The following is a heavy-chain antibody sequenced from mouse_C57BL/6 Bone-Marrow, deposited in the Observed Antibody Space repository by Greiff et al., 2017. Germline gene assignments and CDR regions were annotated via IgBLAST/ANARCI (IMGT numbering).Heavy chain of an antibody. CDR3: ARLHYYGSSDWYFDV. Sequence: EVHLVESGGGLVQPGGSLKLSCAASGFTFSDYYMYWVRQTPEKRLEWVAYISNGGGSTYYPDTVKGRFTISRDNAKNTLYLQMSRLKSEDTAMYYCARLHYYGSSDWYFDVWGTGTTVTVSS. CDR2: ISNGGGST. J-gene: IGHJ1*03. CDR1: GFTFSDYY. D-gene: IGHD1-1*01. V-gene: IGHV5-12*01.